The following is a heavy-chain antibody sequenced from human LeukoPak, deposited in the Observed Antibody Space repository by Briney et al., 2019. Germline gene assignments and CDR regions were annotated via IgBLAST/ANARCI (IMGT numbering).Heavy chain of an antibody. J-gene: IGHJ4*02. CDR2: ISSSSSYI. V-gene: IGHV3-21*01. Sequence: GGSLRLSCAASGFTFSSYSVYWVRQAPGKGLEWVSSISSSSSYIYYADSVKGRFTISRDNAKNSLYLQMNSLRAEDTAVYYCARVGLQLRPDYWGQGTLVTVSS. D-gene: IGHD5-24*01. CDR1: GFTFSSYS. CDR3: ARVGLQLRPDY.